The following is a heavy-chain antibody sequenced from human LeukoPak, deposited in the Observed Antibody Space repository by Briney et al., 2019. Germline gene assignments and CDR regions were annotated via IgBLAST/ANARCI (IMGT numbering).Heavy chain of an antibody. CDR2: IKYDGSEQ. Sequence: PGGSLRLSCAASGFTFSTYWMSWVRQAPGKGLEWVANIKYDGSEQYYVDSVNGRFTISRDNAKNSLYLQMNSLRAEDTAVYYCARAPREWLLGYYFDYWGQGTLVTVSS. CDR3: ARAPREWLLGYYFDY. J-gene: IGHJ4*02. D-gene: IGHD3-3*01. V-gene: IGHV3-7*01. CDR1: GFTFSTYW.